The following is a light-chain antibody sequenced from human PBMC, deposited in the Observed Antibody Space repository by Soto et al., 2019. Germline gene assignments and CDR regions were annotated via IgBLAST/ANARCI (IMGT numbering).Light chain of an antibody. V-gene: IGLV2-14*01. CDR2: EVT. CDR1: SADIGSYNR. CDR3: SSYTNINTRACV. J-gene: IGLJ1*01. Sequence: QSALTQPASVSGSPGQSVTISCTGTSADIGSYNRVSWYQQHPAKTRKLMIYEVTDRPSGVSNRFSGSKSGNTASLTISGLQAEDEAEYYCSSYTNINTRACVFGTGTKLTVL.